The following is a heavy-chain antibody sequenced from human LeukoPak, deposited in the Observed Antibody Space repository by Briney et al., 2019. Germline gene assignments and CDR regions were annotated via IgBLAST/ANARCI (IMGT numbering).Heavy chain of an antibody. CDR2: ISAYNGNT. CDR3: ARGRLAVPYYFDY. J-gene: IGHJ4*02. CDR1: GYTFTSYG. V-gene: IGHV1-18*01. Sequence: ASVKVSCKASGYTFTSYGISWVRQAPGQGLEWMGWISAYNGNTDYTQKLQGRVTITADESTSTAYMELSSLRSEDTAVYYCARGRLAVPYYFDYWGQGTLVTVSS. D-gene: IGHD6-19*01.